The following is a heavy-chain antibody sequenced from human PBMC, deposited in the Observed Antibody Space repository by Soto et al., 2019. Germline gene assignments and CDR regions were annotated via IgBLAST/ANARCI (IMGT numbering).Heavy chain of an antibody. CDR1: GYTFTSYG. Sequence: GASVKVSCKASGYTFTSYGISWVRQAPGQGLEWMGWISAYNGNTNYAQKLQGRVTMTTDTSTSTAYMELRSLRSDDTAVYYCARDQPRKHYDFWSGYSASYYYYGMDVWGQGTTVTVSS. V-gene: IGHV1-18*01. J-gene: IGHJ6*02. CDR3: ARDQPRKHYDFWSGYSASYYYYGMDV. D-gene: IGHD3-3*01. CDR2: ISAYNGNT.